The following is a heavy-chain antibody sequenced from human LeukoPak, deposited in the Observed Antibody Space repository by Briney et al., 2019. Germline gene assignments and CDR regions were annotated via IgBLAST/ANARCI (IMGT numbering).Heavy chain of an antibody. CDR3: ARYRGPGYFDL. CDR1: GGSISSSSYY. CDR2: IYYSGST. V-gene: IGHV4-39*01. D-gene: IGHD3-16*02. J-gene: IGHJ2*01. Sequence: PSETLSLTCTVSGGSISSSSYYWGWIRQPPGKGLEWIGSIYYSGSTYYNPSLKSRVTISVDTSKNQFSLKLSPVTAADTAVYYCARYRGPGYFDLWGRGTLVTVSS.